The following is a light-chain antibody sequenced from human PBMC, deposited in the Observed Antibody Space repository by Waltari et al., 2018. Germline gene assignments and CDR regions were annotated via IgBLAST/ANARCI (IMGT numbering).Light chain of an antibody. V-gene: IGKV2-30*02. J-gene: IGKJ1*01. CDR1: QSLVHSDGNTY. CDR2: RVS. CDR3: MQGTHWPWT. Sequence: VMTQSPLSLPVTLGQPASISCRSSQSLVHSDGNTYLNWFQQRPGQSPRRLFYRVSNRDSGVPDRFSGSGSGTDFTLKITRVEAEDVGVYYCMQGTHWPWTFGQGTKVEIK.